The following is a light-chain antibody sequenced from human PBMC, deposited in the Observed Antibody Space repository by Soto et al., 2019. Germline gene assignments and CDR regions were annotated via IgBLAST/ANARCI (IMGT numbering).Light chain of an antibody. CDR2: GAS. V-gene: IGKV3-20*01. CDR3: QHYYGTSPIT. CDR1: QSVSIR. J-gene: IGKJ5*01. Sequence: VLTQSPGTLSLSPGERAILSCRASQSVSIRLAWYQHKSGQAPRLLISGASSRATGIPDRFSGSGSGTDFTLTISRLEPEDFALYYCQHYYGTSPITFGQGTRLEIK.